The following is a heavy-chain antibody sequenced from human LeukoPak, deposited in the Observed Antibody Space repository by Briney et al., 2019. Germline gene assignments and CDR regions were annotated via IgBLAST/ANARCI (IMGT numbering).Heavy chain of an antibody. CDR3: ARVHRSFGVVIYFDY. CDR2: INHSGST. V-gene: IGHV4-34*01. CDR1: GGSFSGYY. D-gene: IGHD3-3*01. Sequence: PSETLSLTCAVYGGSFSGYYWSWIRQPPGKGLEWIGEINHSGSTNYNPSLKSRVTISVDTSKNQFSLKLSSVTAADTAVYYCARVHRSFGVVIYFDYWGQGTLVTVSS. J-gene: IGHJ4*02.